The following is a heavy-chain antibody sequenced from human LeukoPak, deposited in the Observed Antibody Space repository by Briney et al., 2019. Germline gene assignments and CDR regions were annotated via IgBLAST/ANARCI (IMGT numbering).Heavy chain of an antibody. Sequence: GVSLRLSCAASGFTLSDYFMNWVRQAPGKGLEWVSSMSRSSSYIYYADSVKGRFTTSRDNAKNSLYLQMNSLRAEDTAVYYCARDLEVEGIGPTLWGQGTLVTVSS. J-gene: IGHJ4*02. CDR1: GFTLSDYF. D-gene: IGHD2-15*01. CDR2: MSRSSSYI. V-gene: IGHV3-21*01. CDR3: ARDLEVEGIGPTL.